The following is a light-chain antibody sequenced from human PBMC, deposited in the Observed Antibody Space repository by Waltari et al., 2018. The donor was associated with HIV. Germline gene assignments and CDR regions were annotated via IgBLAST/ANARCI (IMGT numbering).Light chain of an antibody. J-gene: IGLJ1*01. V-gene: IGLV2-14*01. CDR3: SSYTRSSTYV. Sequence: QSTLTQPVSVSGSPGQSITISCTGTSSDVFNYNYVSWYQQHPDSAPQLMLYEVSNRPSGVSNRFSGSKSRNTASLTSSGLQAEDEADYYCSSYTRSSTYVFGTGTKVTVL. CDR1: SSDVFNYNY. CDR2: EVS.